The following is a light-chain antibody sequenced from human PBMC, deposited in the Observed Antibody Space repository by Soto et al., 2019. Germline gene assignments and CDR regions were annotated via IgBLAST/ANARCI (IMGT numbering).Light chain of an antibody. V-gene: IGKV1-39*01. CDR2: AAS. J-gene: IGKJ5*01. Sequence: IQLTQSPSSLSASVVDRVTITCRASQNIIRHLNWYQHKPGRAPRLLIYAASTLQSGVPSRFTGSGSGTEFTLTISGLQPEDFATYYCQHSYSMPIAFGQGTRLEIK. CDR1: QNIIRH. CDR3: QHSYSMPIA.